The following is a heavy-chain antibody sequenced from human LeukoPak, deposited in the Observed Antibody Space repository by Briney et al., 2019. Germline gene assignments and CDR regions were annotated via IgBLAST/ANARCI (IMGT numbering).Heavy chain of an antibody. D-gene: IGHD1-1*01. J-gene: IGHJ4*02. CDR3: THLDHLERLN. CDR2: IYWDDEK. Sequence: ESGPTLVKPTQTLTLTCSFSGFSLRTSGVGVVWNRQSPGKALESLALIYWDDEKRYSPSLRNRLTITKDTSKNQVVLTMTNMGPVDTGTYFCTHLDHLERLNWGQGTLVTVSS. V-gene: IGHV2-5*02. CDR1: GFSLRTSGVG.